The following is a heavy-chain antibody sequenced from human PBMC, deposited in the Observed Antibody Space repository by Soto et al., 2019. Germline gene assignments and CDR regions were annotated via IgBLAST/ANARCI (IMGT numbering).Heavy chain of an antibody. CDR1: GFTFSSYG. V-gene: IGHV3-33*01. D-gene: IGHD3-22*01. J-gene: IGHJ4*02. CDR2: IWYDGSNK. CDR3: ARESKPYYYDSSGYYY. Sequence: GGALRTSCAAAGFTFSSYGMHWGRQGTGKGLEWVAVIWYDGSNKYYADSVKGRFTISRDNSKNTLYLQMNSLRAEDTAVYYCARESKPYYYDSSGYYYWGQGTLVTVSS.